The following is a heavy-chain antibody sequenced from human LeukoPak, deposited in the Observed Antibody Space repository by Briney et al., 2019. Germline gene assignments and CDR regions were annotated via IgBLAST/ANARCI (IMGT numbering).Heavy chain of an antibody. J-gene: IGHJ5*02. Sequence: GASVKVSCEASGGTFSSYAISWVRQAPGQGLEWMGGIIPIFGTENYAQKFQGRVTITTDESTSTAYMELSSLRSEDTAVYYCARARSPSSGYLLRDHNWFDPWGQGTLVTVSS. CDR2: IIPIFGTE. CDR3: ARARSPSSGYLLRDHNWFDP. CDR1: GGTFSSYA. V-gene: IGHV1-69*05. D-gene: IGHD3-22*01.